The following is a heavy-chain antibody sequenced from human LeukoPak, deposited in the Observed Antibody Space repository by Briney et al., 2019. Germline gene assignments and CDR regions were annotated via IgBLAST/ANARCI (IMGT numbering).Heavy chain of an antibody. CDR1: GFTFSSYG. Sequence: PSGRSLRLSCAASGFTFSSYGMHWVRQAPGKGLEWVAVISYDGSSKYYADSVKGRFTISRDNSKNTLYLQMNSLRAEDTAVYYCAKPTDADSGYDLGGFDYWGQGTLVTVSS. CDR3: AKPTDADSGYDLGGFDY. D-gene: IGHD5-12*01. CDR2: ISYDGSSK. V-gene: IGHV3-30*18. J-gene: IGHJ4*02.